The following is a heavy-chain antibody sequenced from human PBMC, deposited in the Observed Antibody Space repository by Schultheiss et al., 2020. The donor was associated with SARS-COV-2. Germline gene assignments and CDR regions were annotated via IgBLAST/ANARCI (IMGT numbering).Heavy chain of an antibody. V-gene: IGHV4-34*01. CDR1: GFTFSNYW. CDR3: ARQVVVVTPGLNFDY. J-gene: IGHJ4*02. D-gene: IGHD4-23*01. Sequence: GSLRLSCAASGFTFSNYWMNWVRQAPGKGLEWIGEINHSGSTNYNPSLKSRVTISVDTSKNQFSLKLSSVTAADTAVYYCARQVVVVTPGLNFDYWGQGTLVTVSS. CDR2: INHSGST.